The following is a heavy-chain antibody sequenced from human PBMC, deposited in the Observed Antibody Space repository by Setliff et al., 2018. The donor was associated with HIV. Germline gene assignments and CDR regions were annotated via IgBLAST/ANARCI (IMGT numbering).Heavy chain of an antibody. Sequence: PSEILSLTCAVYGGSLSGYYWTWIRQPPGKGLEWIGEINHSGSTNYNPSLKSRVTISVDTSKNQFSLRLTSVTAADTAVYYCARQLTTLDYFDYWGQGTLVTVSS. CDR2: INHSGST. V-gene: IGHV4-34*01. D-gene: IGHD4-17*01. CDR3: ARQLTTLDYFDY. J-gene: IGHJ4*02. CDR1: GGSLSGYY.